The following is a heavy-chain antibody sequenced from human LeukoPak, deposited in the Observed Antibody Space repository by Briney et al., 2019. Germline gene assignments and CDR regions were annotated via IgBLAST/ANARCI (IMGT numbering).Heavy chain of an antibody. D-gene: IGHD2-2*01. V-gene: IGHV3-53*01. CDR1: GFTDSSNY. CDR3: AVRDIVVVPARMDDY. CDR2: IYSGGST. Sequence: PGGSLRLSCAASGFTDSSNYMSWVRQAPGKGLEWVSVIYSGGSTYYADSVKGRFTISRDNSKNTLYLQMNSLRAEDTAVYYCAVRDIVVVPARMDDYWGQGTLVTVSS. J-gene: IGHJ4*02.